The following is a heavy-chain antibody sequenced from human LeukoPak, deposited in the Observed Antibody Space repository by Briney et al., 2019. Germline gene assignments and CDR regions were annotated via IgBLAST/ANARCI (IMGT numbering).Heavy chain of an antibody. D-gene: IGHD3-9*01. CDR2: IIPIFDTA. J-gene: IGHJ6*04. CDR3: AGGSSPAYDILTGTLPYGMDV. CDR1: GGTFSSYA. Sequence: SVKVSYKASGGTFSSYAISWVRQAPGQGLEWMGGIIPIFDTANYAQKFQGRVTITADESTSTAYMELSSLRSEDTAVYYCAGGSSPAYDILTGTLPYGMDVWGKGTTVTVSS. V-gene: IGHV1-69*13.